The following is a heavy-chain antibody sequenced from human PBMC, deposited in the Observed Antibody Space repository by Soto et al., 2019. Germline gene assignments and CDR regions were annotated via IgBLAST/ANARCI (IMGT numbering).Heavy chain of an antibody. J-gene: IGHJ4*02. V-gene: IGHV4-59*12. D-gene: IGHD6-25*01. CDR2: IYYSGST. Sequence: SETLSLTCTVSGGSISSYYWSWIRQPPGKGLEWIGYIYYSGSTNYNPSLKSRVTISVDTSKKQFSLNLASVSAADTAVYYCARAPKVSGSSQTRPDFWGQGNLVTVSS. CDR3: ARAPKVSGSSQTRPDF. CDR1: GGSISSYY.